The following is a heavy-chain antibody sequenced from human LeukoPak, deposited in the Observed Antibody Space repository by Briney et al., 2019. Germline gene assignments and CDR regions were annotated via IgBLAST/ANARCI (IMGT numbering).Heavy chain of an antibody. CDR1: GFILSSYD. CDR3: ARDPTQYSGWPSPGDC. V-gene: IGHV3-30-3*01. J-gene: IGHJ4*02. Sequence: PGRSLRLSCAASGFILSSYDMHWVRQPPGKGLEWLAVISREGSIKYHADSVKGRFTISRDSSKNTVDLQMNSLRAEDTAVYYCARDPTQYSGWPSPGDCWGQGTLVTVSS. CDR2: ISREGSIK. D-gene: IGHD5-12*01.